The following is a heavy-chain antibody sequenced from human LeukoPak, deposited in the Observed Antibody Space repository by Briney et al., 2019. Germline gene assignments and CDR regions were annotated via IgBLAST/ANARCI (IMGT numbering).Heavy chain of an antibody. CDR3: ARPLRGVTGKIDY. CDR2: IYYSGST. Sequence: KASETLSLTCTVSGGSISSSSYYWGWIRQPPGKGLEWIGSIYYSGSTHYNPSLKSRVTISVDTSKNQFSLKLSSVTAADTAVYHCARPLRGVTGKIDYWGQGTLVTVSS. J-gene: IGHJ4*02. D-gene: IGHD2-21*02. CDR1: GGSISSSSYY. V-gene: IGHV4-39*01.